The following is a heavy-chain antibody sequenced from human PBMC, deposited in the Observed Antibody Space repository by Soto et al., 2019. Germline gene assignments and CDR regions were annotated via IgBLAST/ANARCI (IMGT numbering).Heavy chain of an antibody. Sequence: QVQLQESGPGLVKASQTLSITCIVSGGSITSGDYYWSWIRQPPGKGPEWIGYIYSNEYTSYKASLKSRVTISLDTSKNQFSLNLNSVTAADTAVYYCAGGALGYNWSDPWGQGTLVTVSS. CDR3: AGGALGYNWSDP. D-gene: IGHD3-16*01. CDR1: GGSITSGDYY. V-gene: IGHV4-30-4*01. J-gene: IGHJ5*02. CDR2: IYSNEYT.